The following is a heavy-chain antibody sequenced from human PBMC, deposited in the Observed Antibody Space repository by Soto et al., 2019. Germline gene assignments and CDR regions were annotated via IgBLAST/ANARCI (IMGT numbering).Heavy chain of an antibody. V-gene: IGHV3-30*04. Sequence: QVQLVESGGGVVQPGRSLRLSCAASGFTFSSYAMHWVRQAPGKGLEWVAVISYDGSNKYYADSVKGRFTISRDNSKNTLYLQMNSLRAEDTAVYYCAKGGITMIVVAKGDAFDIWGQGTMVTVSS. D-gene: IGHD3-22*01. J-gene: IGHJ3*02. CDR3: AKGGITMIVVAKGDAFDI. CDR2: ISYDGSNK. CDR1: GFTFSSYA.